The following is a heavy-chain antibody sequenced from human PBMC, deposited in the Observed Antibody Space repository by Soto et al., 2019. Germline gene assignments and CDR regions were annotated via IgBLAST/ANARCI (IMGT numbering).Heavy chain of an antibody. V-gene: IGHV3-23*01. CDR1: GFTFSSYA. CDR2: ISGSGGST. Sequence: EVQLLESGGGLVQPGGSLRLSCAASGFTFSSYAMSWVRQAPGKGLEWVSAISGSGGSTYYADSVKGRFTISRDNSKNTLYRQMNSLRAGDTAVYYCAKDGARGAMVPYFDYWGQGTLVTVSS. CDR3: AKDGARGAMVPYFDY. D-gene: IGHD5-18*01. J-gene: IGHJ4*02.